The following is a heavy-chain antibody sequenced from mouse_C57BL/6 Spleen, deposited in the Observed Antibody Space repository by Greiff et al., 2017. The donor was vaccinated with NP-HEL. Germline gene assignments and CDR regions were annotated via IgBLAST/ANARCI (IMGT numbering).Heavy chain of an antibody. J-gene: IGHJ4*01. Sequence: EVQLQESGPGLANPSQTLSLTCSVTGYSITSDYWNWIRKFPGNKLEYMGYISYSGSTYYNLSLKSRISITRDTSKNQYYLQLNSVTTEDTATYYCARSLLRSPYAMDYWGQGTSVTVSS. CDR3: ARSLLRSPYAMDY. CDR1: GYSITSDY. V-gene: IGHV3-8*01. CDR2: ISYSGST. D-gene: IGHD1-1*01.